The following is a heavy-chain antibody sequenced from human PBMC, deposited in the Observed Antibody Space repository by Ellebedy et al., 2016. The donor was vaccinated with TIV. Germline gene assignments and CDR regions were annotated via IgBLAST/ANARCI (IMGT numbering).Heavy chain of an antibody. CDR2: IYSSGGT. V-gene: IGHV3-53*01. CDR1: GFTVSSNY. CDR3: TRAGVLPTSYYGMDV. Sequence: GGSLRLSCAASGFTVSSNYMSWVRQAPGRGLEWVSTIYSSGGTYYADSVKGRFTISRDNAKNTLYLQMNSLRVEDTALYYCTRAGVLPTSYYGMDVWGQGTTVTVSS. D-gene: IGHD3-10*01. J-gene: IGHJ6*02.